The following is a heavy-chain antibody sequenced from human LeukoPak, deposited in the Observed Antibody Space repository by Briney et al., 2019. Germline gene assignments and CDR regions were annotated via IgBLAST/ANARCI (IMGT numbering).Heavy chain of an antibody. D-gene: IGHD6-13*01. CDR1: GYTFTSYY. J-gene: IGHJ4*02. CDR2: INPSGGST. V-gene: IGHV1-46*01. CDR3: ARDLIPSIAAAGTLFY. Sequence: GASVKVSCKASGYTFTSYYMHWVRQAPGPGLEWMGIINPSGGSTSYAQKFQGRVTMTRDTSTSTVYMELSSLRSEDTAVYYCARDLIPSIAAAGTLFYWGQGTLVTVSS.